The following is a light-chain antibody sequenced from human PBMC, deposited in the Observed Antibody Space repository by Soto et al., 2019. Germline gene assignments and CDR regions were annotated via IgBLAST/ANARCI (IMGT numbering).Light chain of an antibody. CDR3: SSPTKNVAWV. Sequence: QSALTQPASVSGSPGRSITISCTGTSGDVGAFNYISWYQQHPDKAPKLLTYEVSYRPSGVSNRFSGSKSGNTASLTISGLQPEDEADYYCSSPTKNVAWVFGGGTKVTVL. J-gene: IGLJ3*02. CDR2: EVS. V-gene: IGLV2-14*01. CDR1: SGDVGAFNY.